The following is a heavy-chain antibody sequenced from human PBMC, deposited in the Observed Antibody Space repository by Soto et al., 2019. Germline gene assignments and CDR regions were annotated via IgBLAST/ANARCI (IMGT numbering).Heavy chain of an antibody. CDR3: AREYDYVWGSYRPKYFQH. V-gene: IGHV4-34*01. CDR2: INHSGST. J-gene: IGHJ1*01. Sequence: QVQLQQWGAGLMKPSETLSLTCAVYGGSFSGYYWSWIRQPPGKGLEWIGEINHSGSTNYNPSLKSRVTISVDTSKNQFSLKLSSVTAADTAVYYCAREYDYVWGSYRPKYFQHWGQGTLVTVSS. D-gene: IGHD3-16*02. CDR1: GGSFSGYY.